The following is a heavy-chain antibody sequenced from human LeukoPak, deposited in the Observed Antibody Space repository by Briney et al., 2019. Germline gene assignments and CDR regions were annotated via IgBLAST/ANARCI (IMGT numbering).Heavy chain of an antibody. CDR3: ARGGRASFDC. J-gene: IGHJ4*02. V-gene: IGHV3-11*01. CDR1: GFTFSDYN. CDR2: ISSSSSTK. D-gene: IGHD5-12*01. Sequence: GGSLRLSCAASGFTFSDYNMSWIRQAPGKGLEWVSYISSSSSTKYYADSVKGRFTISRDNAKNSLYLQMNSLRAEDTAVYYCARGGRASFDCWVQGGLVTVCS.